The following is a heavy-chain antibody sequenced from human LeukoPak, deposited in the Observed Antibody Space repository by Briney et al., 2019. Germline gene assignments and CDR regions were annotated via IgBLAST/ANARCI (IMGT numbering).Heavy chain of an antibody. V-gene: IGHV4-59*01. D-gene: IGHD1-1*01. CDR1: GGSISSYY. CDR2: ISYSGRT. Sequence: SETLSLTCTVSGGSISSYYWSWIRQPHGKGLEWNGYISYSGRTNFNPCLKSRVTISVAPPKNQFSQKLSSVTAADTAVHYCAREGTAGTNLNWFDPWGQGTLVTVSS. J-gene: IGHJ5*02. CDR3: AREGTAGTNLNWFDP.